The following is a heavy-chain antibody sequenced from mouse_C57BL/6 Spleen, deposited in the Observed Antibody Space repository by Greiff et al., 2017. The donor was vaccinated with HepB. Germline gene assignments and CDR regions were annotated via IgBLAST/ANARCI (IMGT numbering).Heavy chain of an antibody. CDR2: IYPGSGST. D-gene: IGHD1-1*01. J-gene: IGHJ1*03. CDR3: ARFPYYYGSSEYFDV. CDR1: GYTFTSYW. Sequence: QVQLQQPGAELVKPGASVKMSCKASGYTFTSYWITWVKQRPGQGLEWIGDIYPGSGSTNYNEKFKSKATLTVDTSSSTAYMQLSSLTSEDSAVYYCARFPYYYGSSEYFDVWGTGTTVTVSS. V-gene: IGHV1-55*01.